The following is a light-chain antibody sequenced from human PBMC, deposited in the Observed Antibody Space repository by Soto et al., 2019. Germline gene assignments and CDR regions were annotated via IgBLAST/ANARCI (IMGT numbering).Light chain of an antibody. CDR1: QSVSSSY. J-gene: IGKJ1*01. V-gene: IGKV3-20*01. CDR3: QQYGSSPQT. Sequence: EIVLTQSPGTLSLSPGERATLSCRASQSVSSSYLAWYQQKPGQAPRLLIYGTSSRATGIPDRFSGSGSGTDFTLTISRLEPEDFAVYYCQQYGSSPQTFWQGTKVEIK. CDR2: GTS.